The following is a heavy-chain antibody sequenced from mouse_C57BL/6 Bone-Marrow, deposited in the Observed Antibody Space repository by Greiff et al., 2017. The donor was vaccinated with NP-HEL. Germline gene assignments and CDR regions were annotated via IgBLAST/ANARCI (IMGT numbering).Heavy chain of an antibody. V-gene: IGHV2-6-1*01. CDR1: GFSLTSYG. CDR3: ARHEFPYYYGSSYVAMDY. Sequence: QVQLKQSGPGLVAPSQSLSITCTVSGFSLTSYGVHWVRQPPGKGLEWLVVIWSDGSTTYNSALKSRLSISKDNSKSQVFLKMNSLQTDDTAMYYCARHEFPYYYGSSYVAMDYWGQGTSVTVSS. CDR2: IWSDGST. D-gene: IGHD1-1*01. J-gene: IGHJ4*01.